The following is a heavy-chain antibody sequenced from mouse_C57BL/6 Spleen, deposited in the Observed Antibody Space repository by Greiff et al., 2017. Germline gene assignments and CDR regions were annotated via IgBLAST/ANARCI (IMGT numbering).Heavy chain of an antibody. D-gene: IGHD1-1*01. V-gene: IGHV1-53*01. CDR3: ARFTTVVENAMDY. J-gene: IGHJ4*01. Sequence: QVQLQQPGTELVKPGASVKLSCKASGYTFTSYWMHWVKQRPGQGLEWIGNINPSNGGTNYNEKFKGKATLTVDKSSSTAYMQLSSLTSEDSAVYYCARFTTVVENAMDYWGQGTSVTVSS. CDR1: GYTFTSYW. CDR2: INPSNGGT.